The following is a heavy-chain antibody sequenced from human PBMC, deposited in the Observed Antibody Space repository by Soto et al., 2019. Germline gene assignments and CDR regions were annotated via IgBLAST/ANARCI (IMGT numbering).Heavy chain of an antibody. J-gene: IGHJ4*02. CDR2: ISSSSSYI. CDR1: GFTFSGYS. Sequence: GGSLRLSCAASGFTFSGYSMNWVRQAPGKGLEWVSSISSSSSYIYYADSVKGRFTISRDNAKNSLYLQMNSLRAEDTAVYYCARDIAARLDYWGQGTLVTVSS. V-gene: IGHV3-21*01. CDR3: ARDIAARLDY. D-gene: IGHD6-6*01.